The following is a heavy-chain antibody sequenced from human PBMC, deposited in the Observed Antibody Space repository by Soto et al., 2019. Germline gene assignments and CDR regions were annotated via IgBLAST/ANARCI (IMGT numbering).Heavy chain of an antibody. CDR2: IRSKAYGGTT. CDR1: GFTFGDYA. Sequence: GGSLRLSCTASGFTFGDYAMSWFRQAPGKGLEWVGFIRSKAYGGTTEYAASVKGRLTISRDDSKSIAYLQMNSLKTEDTAVYYCTRDGVYDILTGYQYGMDVWGQGTTVPVSS. V-gene: IGHV3-49*03. CDR3: TRDGVYDILTGYQYGMDV. J-gene: IGHJ6*02. D-gene: IGHD3-9*01.